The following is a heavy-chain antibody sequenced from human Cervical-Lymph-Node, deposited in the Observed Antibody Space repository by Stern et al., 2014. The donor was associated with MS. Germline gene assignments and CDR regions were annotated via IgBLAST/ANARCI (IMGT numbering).Heavy chain of an antibody. V-gene: IGHV3-7*03. CDR3: ARDRVNRKGYYYYGLEF. CDR1: GFTFGSYW. D-gene: IGHD1-14*01. CDR2: LKQDGSEK. Sequence: EVQLVESGGGLVQPGGSLRLSCAVSGFTFGSYWMTWVRQAPGKGLEWVATLKQDGSEKYYVDSVKGRFTISRDNAKNSLFLQMNSLRVEDTAVYYCARDRVNRKGYYYYGLEFWGQGTTVIVSS. J-gene: IGHJ6*02.